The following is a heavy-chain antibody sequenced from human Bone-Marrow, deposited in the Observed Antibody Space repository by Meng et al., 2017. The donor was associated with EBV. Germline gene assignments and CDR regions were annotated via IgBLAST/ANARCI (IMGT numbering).Heavy chain of an antibody. J-gene: IGHJ4*02. CDR3: VKSSSSTPGVVDS. Sequence: QVELPESGPGLVKPSETLSLTCTVSGASVSGGTFHWSWIRQPPGKELEWIGYIYDGGTTIYNPSLKSRVTIFLDTSRNQFSLGLRSVTTADTAVYYCVKSSSSTPGVVDSWGQGTLVTVSS. CDR1: GASVSGGTFH. V-gene: IGHV4-61*01. CDR2: IYDGGTT. D-gene: IGHD6-6*01.